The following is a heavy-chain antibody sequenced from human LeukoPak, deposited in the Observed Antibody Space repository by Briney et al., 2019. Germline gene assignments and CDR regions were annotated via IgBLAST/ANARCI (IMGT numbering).Heavy chain of an antibody. CDR2: IDTSDAYT. J-gene: IGHJ4*02. CDR1: GYSLTSYW. Sequence: GESLKISCKGSGYSLTSYWISWVRQMPGKGLGWMGRIDTSDAYTNYSPSFQGHVTISSDKPINTPYLQWSSLKATDTAMYYCARHEVYGSSAEVYWGQGTLVTVSS. V-gene: IGHV5-10-1*01. CDR3: ARHEVYGSSAEVY. D-gene: IGHD6-13*01.